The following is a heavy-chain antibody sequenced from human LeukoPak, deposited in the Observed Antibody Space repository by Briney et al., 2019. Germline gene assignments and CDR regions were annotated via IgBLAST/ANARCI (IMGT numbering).Heavy chain of an antibody. CDR3: ARDLVTLTKGFDI. Sequence: PSDTLSLTRTVFGESFSSHYWTWIRKPPGKGLDGMGYISYKGSTNYNPSLRRRVTISIDTSKNQFSLKLTFVSAADTAVYYCARDLVTLTKGFDIWGQGTMVSVSS. V-gene: IGHV4-59*11. CDR1: GESFSSHY. D-gene: IGHD3-9*01. J-gene: IGHJ3*02. CDR2: ISYKGST.